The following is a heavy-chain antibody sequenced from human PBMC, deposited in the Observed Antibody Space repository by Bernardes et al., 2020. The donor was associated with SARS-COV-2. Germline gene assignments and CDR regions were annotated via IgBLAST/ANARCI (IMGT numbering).Heavy chain of an antibody. CDR2: IYYSGST. V-gene: IGHV4-39*01. CDR3: ARHGGSGSYYNWFDP. J-gene: IGHJ5*02. CDR1: NGSISSSGYY. D-gene: IGHD1-26*01. Sequence: SETLSLTCTVSNGSISSSGYYWGWIRQPPGKGLEWIGSIYYSGSTYYNPSLKSRVTISVDTSKNQFSLKLSSVTAADTAVYYCARHGGSGSYYNWFDPWGQGTLVTVSS.